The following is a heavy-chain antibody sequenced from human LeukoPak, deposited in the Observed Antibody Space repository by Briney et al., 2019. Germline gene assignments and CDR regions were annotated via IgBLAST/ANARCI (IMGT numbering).Heavy chain of an antibody. Sequence: GGSLRLSCAASGFTFSSYWMSWVRQAPGKGLEWVANIKQDGSEKYYVDSVKGRFTISRDNAKNSLYLQMNSLRAEDTAVYYCARGSGVGITLVRGIEAFDIWGQGTMVTVSS. CDR2: IKQDGSEK. CDR3: ARGSGVGITLVRGIEAFDI. V-gene: IGHV3-7*01. D-gene: IGHD3-10*01. J-gene: IGHJ3*02. CDR1: GFTFSSYW.